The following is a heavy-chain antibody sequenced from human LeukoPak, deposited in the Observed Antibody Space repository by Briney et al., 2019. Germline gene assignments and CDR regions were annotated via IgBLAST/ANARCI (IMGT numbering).Heavy chain of an antibody. V-gene: IGHV3-30*02. CDR1: GFTFSSYG. D-gene: IGHD2-2*02. CDR2: IRYDGSNK. Sequence: GGSLRLSCAASGFTFSSYGMNWVRQAPGKGLEWVAFIRYDGSNKYYADSVKGRFTISRDNSKNTLYLQMNSLRAEDTAVYYCAKFGRLVPAAIQAVDYWGQGTLVTVSS. CDR3: AKFGRLVPAAIQAVDY. J-gene: IGHJ4*02.